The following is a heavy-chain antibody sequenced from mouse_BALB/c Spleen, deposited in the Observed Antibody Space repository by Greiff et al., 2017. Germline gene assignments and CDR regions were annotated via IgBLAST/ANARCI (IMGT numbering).Heavy chain of an antibody. Sequence: EVKVVESGGGLVKPGGSLKLSCAASGFAFSSYDMSWVRQTPEKRLEWVAYISSGGGSTYYPDTVKGRFTISRDNAKNTLYLQMSSLKSEDTAMYYCARHALYYYGSSYGAMDYWGQGTSVTVSS. CDR1: GFAFSSYD. CDR3: ARHALYYYGSSYGAMDY. CDR2: ISSGGGST. J-gene: IGHJ4*01. V-gene: IGHV5-12-1*01. D-gene: IGHD1-1*01.